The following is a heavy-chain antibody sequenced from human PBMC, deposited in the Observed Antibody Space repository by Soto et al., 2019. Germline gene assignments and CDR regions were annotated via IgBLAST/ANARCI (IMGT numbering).Heavy chain of an antibody. CDR2: IYYSGST. CDR1: GGSISSYY. CDR3: AREGSYFRP. V-gene: IGHV4-59*01. J-gene: IGHJ1*01. Sequence: SETLSLTCTVSGGSISSYYWSWIRQPPGKGLEWIGYIYYSGSTNYNPSLKSRVTISVDTSKNQFSLKLSSVTAADTAVYYCAREGSYFRPWGQGTLVTVSS. D-gene: IGHD1-26*01.